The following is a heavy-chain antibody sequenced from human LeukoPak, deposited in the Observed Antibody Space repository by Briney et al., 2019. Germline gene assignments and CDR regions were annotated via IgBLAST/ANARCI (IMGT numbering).Heavy chain of an antibody. CDR2: IKQDGGEK. V-gene: IGHV3-7*01. J-gene: IGHJ5*02. CDR3: ARDWSGRAARPDNWFDP. CDR1: GFTFSSYW. Sequence: HPGGSLRLSCAASGFTFSSYWMSWVRQAPGKGLEWVAIIKQDGGEKYYVDSVNGRFTISRDNAKNSLYLQMNSLRAEDTAVYYCARDWSGRAARPDNWFDPWGQGMLVTVSS. D-gene: IGHD6-6*01.